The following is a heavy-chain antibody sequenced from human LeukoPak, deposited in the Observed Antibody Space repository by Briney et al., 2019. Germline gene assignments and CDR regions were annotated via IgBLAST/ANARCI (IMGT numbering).Heavy chain of an antibody. CDR2: ISGSGGST. V-gene: IGHV3-23*01. Sequence: GGSLRLSCAASGFTVSSNYMTWVRQAPGKGLEWVSAISGSGGSTYYADSVKGRFTISRDNSKNTLYLQMNSLRAEDTAVYYCAKDLHSLAPASFDYWGQGTLVTVSS. CDR3: AKDLHSLAPASFDY. CDR1: GFTVSSNY. J-gene: IGHJ4*02.